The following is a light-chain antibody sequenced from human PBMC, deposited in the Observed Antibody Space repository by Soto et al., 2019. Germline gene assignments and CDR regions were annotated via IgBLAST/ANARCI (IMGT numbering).Light chain of an antibody. Sequence: DIVMTQSPDSLAVSLGERATINCKSSQSVLYSSNNKNYLAWYQQKPGQPPKLLIYWASTRESGVPDRFSGSESGTDFTLTIVSLQAEDVAVYSCQQYYSTPYTFGQGTKLEIK. CDR2: WAS. CDR1: QSVLYSSNNKNY. J-gene: IGKJ2*01. CDR3: QQYYSTPYT. V-gene: IGKV4-1*01.